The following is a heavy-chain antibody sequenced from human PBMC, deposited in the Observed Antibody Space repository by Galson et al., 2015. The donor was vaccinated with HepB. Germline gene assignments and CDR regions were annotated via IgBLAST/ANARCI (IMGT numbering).Heavy chain of an antibody. D-gene: IGHD7-27*01. Sequence: FAISGDSVSSNSVTWNWIRQSPSRGLEWLGRTYYRSKWLFNYSVSMSGRVTIHSDTPKNQFSLQLNSVTSDDTAVYYWARDLKANGGFWYFDLWGRGTLVNVSS. CDR1: GDSVSSNSVT. V-gene: IGHV6-1*01. CDR3: ARDLKANGGFWYFDL. J-gene: IGHJ2*01. CDR2: TYYRSKWLF.